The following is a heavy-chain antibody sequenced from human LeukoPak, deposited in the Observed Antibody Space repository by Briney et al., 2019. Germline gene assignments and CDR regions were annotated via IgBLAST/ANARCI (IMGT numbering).Heavy chain of an antibody. D-gene: IGHD3-22*01. Sequence: PGGSLRLSCEASGFSFSMYWMAWVRQAPGKGLEWVANINRDGSERHCLDSVRGRFTVSRDDAKNSLYLQLNSLRAEDTAVYFCARDTTYYESSAYYDSYDIWGQGTMVTVSS. V-gene: IGHV3-7*01. J-gene: IGHJ3*02. CDR3: ARDTTYYESSAYYDSYDI. CDR2: INRDGSER. CDR1: GFSFSMYW.